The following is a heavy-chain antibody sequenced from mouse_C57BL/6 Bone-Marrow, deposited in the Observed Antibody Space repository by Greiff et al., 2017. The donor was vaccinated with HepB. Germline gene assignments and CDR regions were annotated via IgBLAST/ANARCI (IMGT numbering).Heavy chain of an antibody. CDR3: ARVYYYGGTFAY. CDR1: GFNIKDDY. CDR2: IDPENGDT. Sequence: VQLQQSGAELVRPGASVKLSCTASGFNIKDDYMHWVKQRPEQGLEWIGWIDPENGDTEYASKFQGKATITADTYSNTAYLQLSSLTSEDTAVYYCARVYYYGGTFAYWGQGTLVTVSA. D-gene: IGHD1-1*01. V-gene: IGHV14-4*01. J-gene: IGHJ3*01.